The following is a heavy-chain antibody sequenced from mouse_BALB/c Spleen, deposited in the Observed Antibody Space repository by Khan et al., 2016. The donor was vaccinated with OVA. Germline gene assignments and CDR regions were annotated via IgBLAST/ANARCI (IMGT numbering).Heavy chain of an antibody. Sequence: EVELVESGGGLVQPGGSRKLSCAASGFTFSSFGMFWIRQAPEKGLEWVAYISSGSSTFYYADTVKGRFTISRDNPKKTLFLQMTSLRSEDTVMSYCARILGIYAMDYWGQGTSVTVSS. V-gene: IGHV5-17*02. CDR1: GFTFSSFG. J-gene: IGHJ4*01. D-gene: IGHD1-1*02. CDR3: ARILGIYAMDY. CDR2: ISSGSSTF.